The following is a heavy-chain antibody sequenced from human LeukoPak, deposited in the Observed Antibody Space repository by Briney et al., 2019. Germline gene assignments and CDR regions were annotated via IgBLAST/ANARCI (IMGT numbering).Heavy chain of an antibody. CDR1: GGTFSSYA. Sequence: ASVKVSCEASGGTFSSYAISWVRQAPGQGLEWMGGIIPIFGTANYAQKFQGRVTITADESTSTAYMELSSLRSEDTAVYYCARFGRRDGYNYFDYWGQGTLVTVSS. D-gene: IGHD5-24*01. CDR3: ARFGRRDGYNYFDY. CDR2: IIPIFGTA. V-gene: IGHV1-69*13. J-gene: IGHJ4*02.